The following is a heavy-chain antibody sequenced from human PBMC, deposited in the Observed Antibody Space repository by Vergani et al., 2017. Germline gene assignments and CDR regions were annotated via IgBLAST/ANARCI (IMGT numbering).Heavy chain of an antibody. D-gene: IGHD6-13*01. CDR2: ISAYNGNT. CDR3: ARETKQQLVPALVY. CDR1: GYTFTSYG. Sequence: QVQLVQSGAEVKKPGASVKVSCKVSGYTFTSYGISWVRQAPGQGLEWLGWISAYNGNTNYAQKLQGRVTMTTDTSTSTAYMELRSMRSDDTAVYYCARETKQQLVPALVYWGQGTLVTVSS. V-gene: IGHV1-18*01. J-gene: IGHJ4*02.